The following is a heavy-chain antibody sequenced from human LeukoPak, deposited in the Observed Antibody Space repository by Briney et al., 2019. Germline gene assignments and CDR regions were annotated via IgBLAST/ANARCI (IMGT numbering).Heavy chain of an antibody. D-gene: IGHD2-2*01. CDR1: GYTFTDYY. V-gene: IGHV1-2*02. J-gene: IGHJ4*02. CDR3: ARANFLYCSSTTCLFDY. CDR2: INPNDGDT. Sequence: ASVKVSCKASGYTFTDYYMHWVRHAPGQGFEWIGWINPNDGDTNYAQKFQGRVTMTRVTYISTAHMEVSGLRSDDTAVYYCARANFLYCSSTTCLFDYWGQETLVTVSS.